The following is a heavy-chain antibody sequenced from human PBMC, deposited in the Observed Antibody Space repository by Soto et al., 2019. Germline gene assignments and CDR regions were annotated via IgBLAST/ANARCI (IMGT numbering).Heavy chain of an antibody. J-gene: IGHJ4*02. CDR1: GGSISSSSYY. V-gene: IGHV4-39*07. Sequence: PSETLSLTCTVSGGSISSSSYYWGWIRQPPGKGLEWIGSIYYSGSTYYNPSLKSRVTISVDTSKNQFSLKLSSVTAADTAVYYCARVKYYYDSSGYWAIDYWGQGTLVTVSS. CDR3: ARVKYYYDSSGYWAIDY. CDR2: IYYSGST. D-gene: IGHD3-22*01.